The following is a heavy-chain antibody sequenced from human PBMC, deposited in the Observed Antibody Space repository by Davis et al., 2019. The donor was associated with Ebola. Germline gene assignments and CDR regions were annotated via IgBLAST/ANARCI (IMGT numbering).Heavy chain of an antibody. CDR3: ARVPRPFCSSTSCYRFDP. Sequence: AASVKVSCKASGGTFSSYAISWVRQAPGQGLEWMGGIIPIFGTANYAQKFQGRVTITADKSTSTAYMELSSLRSEDTAVYYCARVPRPFCSSTSCYRFDPWGQGTLVTVSS. CDR1: GGTFSSYA. V-gene: IGHV1-69*06. J-gene: IGHJ5*02. CDR2: IIPIFGTA. D-gene: IGHD2-2*01.